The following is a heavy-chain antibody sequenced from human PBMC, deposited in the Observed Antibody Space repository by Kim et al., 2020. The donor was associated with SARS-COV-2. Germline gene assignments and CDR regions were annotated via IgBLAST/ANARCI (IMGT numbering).Heavy chain of an antibody. CDR1: GFTFSSYA. CDR2: ISNSGGTT. Sequence: GGSLSLSCAVSGFTFSSYAMNWVRQAPGPGLEWVSVISNSGGTTYYADPVQGRFTISRDNSKNTLYLQMNSRRAEDTAVYYCARRPSGSSWYSGGDYWGERTLVCVSS. V-gene: IGHV3-23*01. J-gene: IGHJ4*02. CDR3: ARRPSGSSWYSGGDY. D-gene: IGHD6-13*01.